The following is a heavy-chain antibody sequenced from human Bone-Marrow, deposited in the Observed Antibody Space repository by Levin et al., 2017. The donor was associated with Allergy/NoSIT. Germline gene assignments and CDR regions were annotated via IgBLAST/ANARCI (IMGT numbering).Heavy chain of an antibody. CDR1: GYTFTSYD. Sequence: GASVKVSCKASGYTFTSYDINWVRQATGQGLEWMGWMNPNSGNTGYAQKFQGRVTMTRNTSISTAYMELSSLRSEDTAVYYCARVAAAGTGVYYYYYYGMDVWGQGTTVTVSS. J-gene: IGHJ6*02. V-gene: IGHV1-8*01. CDR2: MNPNSGNT. D-gene: IGHD6-13*01. CDR3: ARVAAAGTGVYYYYYYGMDV.